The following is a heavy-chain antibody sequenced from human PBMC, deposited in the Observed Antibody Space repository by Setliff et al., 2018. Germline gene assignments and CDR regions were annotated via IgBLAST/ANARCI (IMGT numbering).Heavy chain of an antibody. CDR1: GYTFTEYI. CDR2: IGVYSGNT. D-gene: IGHD2-8*01. Sequence: ASVKVSCKASGYTFTEYIVSWVRQAPGQGLEWLGWIGVYSGNTYTAQRFQGRVTMTTDTSTNMAYLELRGLRSDDTAVYYCLRLVRYCSRTSCQRTSGDEVWGQGTLVTVS. V-gene: IGHV1-18*01. CDR3: LRLVRYCSRTSCQRTSGDEV. J-gene: IGHJ4*02.